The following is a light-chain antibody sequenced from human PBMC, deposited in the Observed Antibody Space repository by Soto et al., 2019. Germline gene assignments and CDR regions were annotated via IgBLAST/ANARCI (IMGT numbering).Light chain of an antibody. V-gene: IGLV2-14*03. CDR1: SSDVGGYNS. Sequence: QSVLTQPASVSGSPGQSITISCTGTSSDVGGYNSVSWYQQHPGKAPKLMLYNVYDRPSGISHRFSGSRSGNTASLTISGLQAEDEAHYYCNSYTSSSTLVFGGGTKLTVL. CDR2: NVY. CDR3: NSYTSSSTLV. J-gene: IGLJ2*01.